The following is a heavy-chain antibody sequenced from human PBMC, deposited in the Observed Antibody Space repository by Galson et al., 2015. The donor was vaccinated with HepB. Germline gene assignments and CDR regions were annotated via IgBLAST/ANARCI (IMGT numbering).Heavy chain of an antibody. D-gene: IGHD3-10*01. J-gene: IGHJ4*02. CDR3: ARIPNYYGSGSHPYFDY. CDR1: GFSLSTSGMC. Sequence: PALVKPTQTLTLTCTFSGFSLSTSGMCVSWIRQPPGKALEWLALIDWDDDKYYSTSLKTRLTISKDTSKNQVVLTMTNMDPVDTATYYCARIPNYYGSGSHPYFDYWGQGTLVTVSS. CDR2: IDWDDDK. V-gene: IGHV2-70*01.